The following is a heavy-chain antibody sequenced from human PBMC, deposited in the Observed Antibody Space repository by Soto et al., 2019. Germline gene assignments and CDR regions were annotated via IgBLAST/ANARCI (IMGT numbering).Heavy chain of an antibody. Sequence: VQLVESGGGLVQPGGSLRVSCAASGFTFSDYWMHWVSQVPGKGLVWVSGIKGDGSRVDFAESVRGRFTMSRDNAENREYLQMSSMRVGDPGVYYSRRGAYHAYSMDRWGQATLLTASS. CDR2: IKGDGSRV. D-gene: IGHD3-16*01. V-gene: IGHV3-74*01. CDR3: RRGAYHAYSMDR. J-gene: IGHJ5*02. CDR1: GFTFSDYW.